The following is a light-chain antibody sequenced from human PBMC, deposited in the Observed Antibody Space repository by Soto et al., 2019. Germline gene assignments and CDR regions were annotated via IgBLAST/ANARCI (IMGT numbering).Light chain of an antibody. Sequence: QSALTQPASVSGSAGQSITISCSGTMRDVGAYNLVSWYQQHPGTAPKLIIYEVRNRPSGISSRFSGSRSGNTASLTISGLQSEDEGDYYCSSFTTSRLYVFGPGTKLTVL. CDR1: MRDVGAYNL. CDR3: SSFTTSRLYV. J-gene: IGLJ1*01. CDR2: EVR. V-gene: IGLV2-14*01.